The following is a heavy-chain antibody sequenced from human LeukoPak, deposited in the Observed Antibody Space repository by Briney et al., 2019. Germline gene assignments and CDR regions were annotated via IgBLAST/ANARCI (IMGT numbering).Heavy chain of an antibody. V-gene: IGHV3-30*04. CDR2: ISYDGSNK. CDR3: ARESLSWGIAAAGNKVDY. CDR1: GFTFSSYA. Sequence: GGSLRLSCAASGFTFSSYAMHWVRQAPGKGLEWVAVISYDGSNKYYADSVKGRFTISRDNSKNTLYLQMNSLRAEDTAVYYCARESLSWGIAAAGNKVDYWGQGTLVTVSS. D-gene: IGHD6-13*01. J-gene: IGHJ4*02.